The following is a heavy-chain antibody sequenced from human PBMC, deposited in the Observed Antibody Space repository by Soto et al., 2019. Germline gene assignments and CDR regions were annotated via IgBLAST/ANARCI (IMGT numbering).Heavy chain of an antibody. D-gene: IGHD6-19*01. V-gene: IGHV6-1*01. Sequence: PSQTLSLTCAISGDSVSSNSAAWNWIRQSPSRGLEWLGRTYYRSKWYNDYAVSVKSRITINPDTSKNQFSLQLNSVTPEDTAVYYCARRQGIAVAGTNWFDPWGQGILVTVSS. J-gene: IGHJ5*02. CDR2: TYYRSKWYN. CDR1: GDSVSSNSAA. CDR3: ARRQGIAVAGTNWFDP.